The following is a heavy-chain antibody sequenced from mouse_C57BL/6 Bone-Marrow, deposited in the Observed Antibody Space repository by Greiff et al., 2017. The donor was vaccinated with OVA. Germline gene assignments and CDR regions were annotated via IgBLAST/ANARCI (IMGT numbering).Heavy chain of an antibody. V-gene: IGHV1-72*01. CDR3: ARSYGELRLGFAY. CDR2: IDPHSGGT. D-gene: IGHD3-2*02. CDR1: GYTFTSYW. J-gene: IGHJ3*01. Sequence: QVQLQQPGAELVKPGASVKLSCKASGYTFTSYWMHWVKQRPGRGLEWIGRIDPHSGGTKYNEKFKSKASLTVDKPSSTAYMQRSSLTSEDSAVYSCARSYGELRLGFAYWGQGTLDAVSA.